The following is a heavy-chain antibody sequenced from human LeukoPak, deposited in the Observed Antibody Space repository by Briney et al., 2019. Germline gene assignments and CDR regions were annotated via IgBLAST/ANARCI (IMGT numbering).Heavy chain of an antibody. V-gene: IGHV3-23*01. CDR3: ARGIAAAGPFDY. CDR2: ISGSGGST. CDR1: GFTFSSYA. D-gene: IGHD6-13*01. J-gene: IGHJ4*02. Sequence: GSLRLSCAASGFTFSSYAMSWVRQAPRKGLEWVSAISGSGGSTYYADSVKGRFTISRDNSKNTLYLQMNSLRAEDTAVYYCARGIAAAGPFDYWGQGTLVTVSS.